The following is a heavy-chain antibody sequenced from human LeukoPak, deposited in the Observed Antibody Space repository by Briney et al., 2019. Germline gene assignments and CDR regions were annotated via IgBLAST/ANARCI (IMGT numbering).Heavy chain of an antibody. CDR3: AKGAYDYIEIAYFDY. CDR2: IIGSSSTT. D-gene: IGHD5-12*01. CDR1: GFSFNNYA. V-gene: IGHV3-23*01. Sequence: PGGSLRLSCVASGFSFNNYAMNWVRQAPGKGLEWVSLIIGSSSTTFYADSVKGRFTISREKSKSTLYLQMNSLRAEDTAVYYCAKGAYDYIEIAYFDYWGQGSLVTVSS. J-gene: IGHJ4*02.